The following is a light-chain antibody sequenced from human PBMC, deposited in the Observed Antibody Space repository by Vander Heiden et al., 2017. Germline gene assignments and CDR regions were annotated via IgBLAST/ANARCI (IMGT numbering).Light chain of an antibody. Sequence: SVPTPPPFGSGAPGQRVTISCTGSSSNIGTGYDVHWYQQRPGTAPKLLIYGNSNRPSGVPDRFSGSKSGTSASLAITGLEAEDEADYYCQSYDSSLSASVFGGGTRLTVL. V-gene: IGLV1-40*01. J-gene: IGLJ3*02. CDR1: SSNIGTGYD. CDR2: GNS. CDR3: QSYDSSLSASV.